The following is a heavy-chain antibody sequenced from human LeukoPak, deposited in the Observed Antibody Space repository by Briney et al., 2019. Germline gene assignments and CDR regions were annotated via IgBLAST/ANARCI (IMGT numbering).Heavy chain of an antibody. D-gene: IGHD1-26*01. J-gene: IGHJ6*03. Sequence: GGSLRLSCAASGFSFSHYGMHWVRQAPGKGLEWVAFIRYDETDTDYADSVKGRFTISRDNSKNTLNLQIDSLRAEDTAVYYRAREFGGLLGHYYYMDVWGKGTTVTVSS. CDR2: IRYDETDT. V-gene: IGHV3-30*02. CDR1: GFSFSHYG. CDR3: AREFGGLLGHYYYMDV.